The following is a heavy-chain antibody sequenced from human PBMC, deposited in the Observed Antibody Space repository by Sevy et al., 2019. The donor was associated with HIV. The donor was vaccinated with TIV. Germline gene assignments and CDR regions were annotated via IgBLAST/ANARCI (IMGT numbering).Heavy chain of an antibody. CDR1: GYTFTTYN. D-gene: IGHD2-8*01. J-gene: IGHJ4*02. V-gene: IGHV1-18*01. CDR3: ARGSTSWYDY. CDR2: MSPYNGNK. Sequence: ASVKVSCKASGYTFTTYNIVWVRQAPGQGLEWLAWMSPYNGNKNYALRVQGRVTMTTDTFTDTAFLELRSLEFDDTATYYCARGSTSWYDYWGQGTLVTVSS.